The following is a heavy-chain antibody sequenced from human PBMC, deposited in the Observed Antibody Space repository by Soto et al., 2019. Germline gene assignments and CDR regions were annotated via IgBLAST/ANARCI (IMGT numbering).Heavy chain of an antibody. CDR3: ARHGGVRGVIASRYGNNWFDP. D-gene: IGHD3-10*01. J-gene: IGHJ5*02. CDR1: GGSISSSSYY. CDR2: IYYSGST. V-gene: IGHV4-39*01. Sequence: KPSETLSLTCTVSGGSISSSSYYWGWIRQPPGKGLEWIGSIYYSGSTYYNPSLKSRVTISVDTSKNQFSLKLSSVTAADTAVYYCARHGGVRGVIASRYGNNWFDPWGQGTLVTVSS.